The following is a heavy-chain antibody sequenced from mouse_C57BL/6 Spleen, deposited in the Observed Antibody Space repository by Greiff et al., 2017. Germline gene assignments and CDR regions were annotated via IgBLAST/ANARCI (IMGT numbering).Heavy chain of an antibody. CDR1: GYTFTDYN. CDR3: ARKETSWDPWFAY. D-gene: IGHD4-1*01. Sequence: LVKPGASVKIPCKASGYTFTDYNMDWVKQSHGKSLEWIGDINPNNGGTIYNQKFKGKATLTVDKSSSTAYMELRSLTSEDTAVYYCARKETSWDPWFAYWGQGTLVTVSA. V-gene: IGHV1-18*01. J-gene: IGHJ3*01. CDR2: INPNNGGT.